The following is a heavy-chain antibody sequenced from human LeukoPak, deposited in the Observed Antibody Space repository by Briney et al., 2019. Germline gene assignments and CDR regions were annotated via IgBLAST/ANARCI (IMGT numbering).Heavy chain of an antibody. CDR3: ARSFEDCSSTSCYHYYYMDV. CDR2: IYTSGST. D-gene: IGHD2-2*01. V-gene: IGHV4-61*02. Sequence: SQTLSLTCTVSGGSISSGSYYWSWIRQPAGKGLEWIGRIYTSGSTNYNPSLKSRVTISVDTSKNQFSLKLSSVTAADTAVYYCARSFEDCSSTSCYHYYYMDVWGKGTTVTVSS. CDR1: GGSISSGSYY. J-gene: IGHJ6*03.